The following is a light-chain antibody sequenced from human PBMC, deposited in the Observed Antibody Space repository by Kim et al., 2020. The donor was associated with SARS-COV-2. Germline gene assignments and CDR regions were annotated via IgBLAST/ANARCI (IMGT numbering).Light chain of an antibody. CDR2: YDS. V-gene: IGLV3-21*04. CDR1: DIGSKS. Sequence: SYELTQPPSVPVAPGQTARITCGGDDIGSKSVHWYQQKPGQAPVLFIFYDSDRPSGIPERISGSNSGNTATLTISRVEAGDEADYYCQVWDYISDHWVFG. CDR3: QVWDYISDHWV. J-gene: IGLJ3*02.